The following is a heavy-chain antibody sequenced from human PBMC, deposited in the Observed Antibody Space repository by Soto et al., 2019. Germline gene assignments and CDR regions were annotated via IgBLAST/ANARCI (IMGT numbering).Heavy chain of an antibody. CDR1: GFTFSRSA. Sequence: QVQLVESGGDVVQPGRSLKVSCAASGFTFSRSAMHWVRQAPGRGPEWVAVIANDGGNKYYADSVKGRFTISRDNSKNTVYLYMNSLRVEDTAVYYCAKFTVMTVWGYFQYWGQGTLVTVSS. CDR3: AKFTVMTVWGYFQY. J-gene: IGHJ1*01. D-gene: IGHD3-16*01. CDR2: IANDGGNK. V-gene: IGHV3-30-3*02.